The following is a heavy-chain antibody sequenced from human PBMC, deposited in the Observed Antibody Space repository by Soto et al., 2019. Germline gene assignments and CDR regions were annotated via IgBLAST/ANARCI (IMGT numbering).Heavy chain of an antibody. CDR2: INPNSGGT. D-gene: IGHD1-26*01. CDR3: AREGGGSHRIRAFDI. Sequence: QVQLVQSGAEVKKPGASVKVSCKASGYTFTGYYMHWVRQAPGQGLEWMGWINPNSGGTNYAQKFQGRVTMTRDTSISTAYMDVSRLRSDDTAVYYCAREGGGSHRIRAFDIWGQGTMVTVSS. J-gene: IGHJ3*02. V-gene: IGHV1-2*02. CDR1: GYTFTGYY.